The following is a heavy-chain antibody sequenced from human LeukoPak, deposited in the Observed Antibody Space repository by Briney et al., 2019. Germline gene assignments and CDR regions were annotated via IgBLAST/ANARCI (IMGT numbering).Heavy chain of an antibody. J-gene: IGHJ4*02. D-gene: IGHD6-19*01. CDR2: IKHDGSGP. Sequence: PGGSLRLSCAVSGFRFSNYWMTWVRQAQGKGLEWVANIKHDGSGPSYLDSVKGRFTISRDNARNLLSLQMSSLRAEDTAVYYCARAREITVSGTDYFHYWGQGTLVTVSS. CDR3: ARAREITVSGTDYFHY. CDR1: GFRFSNYW. V-gene: IGHV3-7*01.